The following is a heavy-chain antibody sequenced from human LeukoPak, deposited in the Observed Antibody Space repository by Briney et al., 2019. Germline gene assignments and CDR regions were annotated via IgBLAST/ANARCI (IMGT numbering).Heavy chain of an antibody. D-gene: IGHD2-15*01. V-gene: IGHV3-21*04. CDR2: ISSSSSYI. CDR1: GFTFSSYS. J-gene: IGHJ4*02. CDR3: ASRDSCSGGTCYGIAY. Sequence: GGSLRLSCVASGFTFSSYSMKWVRQTPGKGLEWVSSISSSSSYIDYADSVKGRFTISRDNAKNSLYLQMRSLRAEDTAVYYCASRDSCSGGTCYGIAYWGQGTLVTVSS.